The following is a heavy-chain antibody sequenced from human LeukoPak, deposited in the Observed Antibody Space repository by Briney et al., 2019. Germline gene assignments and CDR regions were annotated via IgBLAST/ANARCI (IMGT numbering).Heavy chain of an antibody. CDR2: ISSSSSYT. CDR3: ARYGGGYYYIIDY. CDR1: GFTFSDYY. D-gene: IGHD3-22*01. V-gene: IGHV3-11*06. Sequence: GGSLRLSCAASGFTFSDYYMSWIRQAPGKGLEWVSYISSSSSYTNYADSVKGRFTISRDNAKNSPYLQMNSLRAEDTAVYYCARYGGGYYYIIDYWGQGTLVTVSS. J-gene: IGHJ4*02.